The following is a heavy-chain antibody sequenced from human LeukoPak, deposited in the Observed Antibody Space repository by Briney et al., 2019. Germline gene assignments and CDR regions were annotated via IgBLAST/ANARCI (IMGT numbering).Heavy chain of an antibody. CDR3: AELGITMIGGV. V-gene: IGHV3-30*02. CDR2: IKYDGSQK. CDR1: GFDFSGYG. J-gene: IGHJ6*04. Sequence: GGSLRLSCAASGFDFSGYGMHWVRQAPGKGLEWVTYIKYDGSQKYFADSVRGRFIISRDNSKNTLYLQMNSLRAEDTAVYYCAELGITMIGGVWGKGTTVTISS. D-gene: IGHD3-10*02.